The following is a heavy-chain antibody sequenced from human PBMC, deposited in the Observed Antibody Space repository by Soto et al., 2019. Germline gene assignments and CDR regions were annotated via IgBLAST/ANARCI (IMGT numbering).Heavy chain of an antibody. CDR1: GYTFTSYY. CDR3: ARNIAVAGNNWFDP. CDR2: ISAYNGNT. V-gene: IGHV1-18*04. J-gene: IGHJ5*02. D-gene: IGHD6-19*01. Sequence: ASVKVSCKASGYTFTSYYMHWVRQAPGQGLEWMGWISAYNGNTNYAQKLQGRVTMTTDTSTSTAYMELRSLRSDDTAVYYCARNIAVAGNNWFDPWGQGTLVTVSS.